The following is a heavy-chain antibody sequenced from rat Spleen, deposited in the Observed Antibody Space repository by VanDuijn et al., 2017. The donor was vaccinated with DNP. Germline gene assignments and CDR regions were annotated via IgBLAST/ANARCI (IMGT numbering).Heavy chain of an antibody. Sequence: EVRLVESGGGLVQPGRSLKLSCAASGFTFSNSGMHWIRQSPKKGLEWVATIIYDGSSTYYRDSVKGRFIISRDNAKSTLYLQMDSLRSEDTATYYCARHRSDTISLDAWGQGTSVTVSS. V-gene: IGHV5-7*01. J-gene: IGHJ4*01. D-gene: IGHD1-5*01. CDR1: GFTFSNSG. CDR3: ARHRSDTISLDA. CDR2: IIYDGSST.